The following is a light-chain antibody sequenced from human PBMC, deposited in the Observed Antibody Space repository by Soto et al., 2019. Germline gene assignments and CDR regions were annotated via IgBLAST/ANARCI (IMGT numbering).Light chain of an antibody. CDR1: HIVNIY. Sequence: EIVMTQSPATLSVSPGERATLSCRASHIVNIYLAWSQQQPGQAPRLLIFGASSRATGIPARFSGSGSGTEFNLTISSPQSEDFAVYFCQQYDDWLRLTFGGGTKVDIK. CDR3: QQYDDWLRLT. CDR2: GAS. V-gene: IGKV3D-15*01. J-gene: IGKJ4*01.